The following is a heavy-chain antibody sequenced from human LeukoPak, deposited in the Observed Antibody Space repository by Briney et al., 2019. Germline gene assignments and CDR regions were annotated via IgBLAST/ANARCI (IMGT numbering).Heavy chain of an antibody. V-gene: IGHV3-48*01. J-gene: IGHJ6*04. Sequence: GGSLRLSCAASGFTFSSYSMNWVRQAPGKGLEWVSYISSSSSTIYYADSVKGRFTISRDNAKNSLYLQMNSLRAEDTAVYYCARDPPAYCGGDCAAGMDVRGKGTTATVSS. CDR1: GFTFSSYS. CDR3: ARDPPAYCGGDCAAGMDV. CDR2: ISSSSSTI. D-gene: IGHD2-21*01.